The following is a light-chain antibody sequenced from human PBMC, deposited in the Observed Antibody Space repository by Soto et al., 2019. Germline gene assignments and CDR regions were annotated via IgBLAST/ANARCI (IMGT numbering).Light chain of an antibody. CDR1: SSNIGSNY. V-gene: IGLV1-47*02. Sequence: QSVLTQPPSASGTPGQRVTISCSGSSSNIGSNYVYWYQQLPGTAPKLLIYSNNQRPSGVPDRFSGSKSGTSASLGISGLRSEDEADYYCAAWDDSLSGWVFGGGTQLTVL. J-gene: IGLJ3*02. CDR2: SNN. CDR3: AAWDDSLSGWV.